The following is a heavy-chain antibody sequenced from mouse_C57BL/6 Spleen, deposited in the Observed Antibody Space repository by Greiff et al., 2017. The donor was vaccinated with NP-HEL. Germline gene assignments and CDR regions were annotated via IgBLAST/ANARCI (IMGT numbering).Heavy chain of an antibody. CDR1: GYSITSGYY. D-gene: IGHD1-1*01. J-gene: IGHJ3*01. V-gene: IGHV3-6*01. CDR3: ARRISTVVPFAY. Sequence: EVQRVESGPGLVKPSQSLSLTCSVTGYSITSGYYWNWIRQFPGNKLEWMGYISYDGSNNYNPSLKNRISITRDTSKNQFFLELNSVTTEDTATYYCARRISTVVPFAYWGQGTLVTVSA. CDR2: ISYDGSN.